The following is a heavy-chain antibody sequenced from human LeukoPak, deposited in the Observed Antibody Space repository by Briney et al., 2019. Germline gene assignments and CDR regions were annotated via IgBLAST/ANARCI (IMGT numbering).Heavy chain of an antibody. Sequence: PSETLSLTCTVSGGSISSSSYYWGWIRQPPGKGLEWIGSIYYSGSTCYNPSLKSRVTISVDTSKNQFSLKLSSVTAADTAVYYCARRPVPDPEYSSSVDYWGQGTLVTVSS. J-gene: IGHJ4*02. CDR2: IYYSGST. CDR1: GGSISSSSYY. CDR3: ARRPVPDPEYSSSVDY. V-gene: IGHV4-39*01. D-gene: IGHD6-6*01.